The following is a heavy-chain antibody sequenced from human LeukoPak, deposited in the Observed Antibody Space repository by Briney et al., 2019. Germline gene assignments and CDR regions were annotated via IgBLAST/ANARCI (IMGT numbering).Heavy chain of an antibody. CDR3: ARGGAARPDF. Sequence: GGSLRLSCAASGFTFSTYWWNWFGKPQGKGLEWVAKIKADGGEKDHVASVKGRFTISRDNAKNSLYLQMNSLRVEDTAVYYCARGGAARPDFWGQGTLVTVSS. CDR2: IKADGGEK. J-gene: IGHJ4*02. V-gene: IGHV3-7*01. D-gene: IGHD6-6*01. CDR1: GFTFSTYW.